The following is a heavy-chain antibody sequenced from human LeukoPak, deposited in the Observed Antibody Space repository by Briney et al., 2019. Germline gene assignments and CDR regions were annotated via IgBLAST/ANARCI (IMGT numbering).Heavy chain of an antibody. D-gene: IGHD3/OR15-3a*01. CDR1: GVSLSSSNSY. Sequence: SETLSLICTVSGVSLSSSNSYWGWIRQPPGKGLEWIGSIYYSGNTYYNASLKSQVSISLDKCKNQFSLRLTSVTAADTAVYYCARQTGSGLFILPGGQGTLVTVSS. CDR2: IYYSGNT. J-gene: IGHJ4*02. V-gene: IGHV4-39*01. CDR3: ARQTGSGLFILP.